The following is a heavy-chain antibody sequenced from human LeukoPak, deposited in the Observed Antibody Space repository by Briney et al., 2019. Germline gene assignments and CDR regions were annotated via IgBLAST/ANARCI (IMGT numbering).Heavy chain of an antibody. Sequence: GGSLRLSCEASEFTFGSHAMYWVRQAPGKGLERVAGIFGSGGSPHYADSVKGRFTISRDNPRNTVYLQINSLRDDDTAVYYCGKTTVGYSSGQKPAWPVDFWGQGALVTVSS. D-gene: IGHD5-18*01. CDR3: GKTTVGYSSGQKPAWPVDF. J-gene: IGHJ4*02. CDR1: EFTFGSHA. V-gene: IGHV3-23*01. CDR2: IFGSGGSP.